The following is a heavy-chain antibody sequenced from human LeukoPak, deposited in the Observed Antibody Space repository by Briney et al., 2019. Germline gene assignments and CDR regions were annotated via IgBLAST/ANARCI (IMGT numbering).Heavy chain of an antibody. V-gene: IGHV1-69*02. J-gene: IGHJ4*02. CDR1: VGTFGSYT. D-gene: IGHD4-17*01. Sequence: SVKVSCKASVGTFGSYTISWVRQAPGQGLEWMGRIIPILGIANYAQKFQGRVTITADKSTSTAYMELSSLRSEDTAVYYCARARNPYGDFDYWGQGTLVTVSS. CDR2: IIPILGIA. CDR3: ARARNPYGDFDY.